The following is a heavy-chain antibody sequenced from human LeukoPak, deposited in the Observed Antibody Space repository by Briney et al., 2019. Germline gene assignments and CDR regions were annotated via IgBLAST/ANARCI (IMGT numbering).Heavy chain of an antibody. V-gene: IGHV3-23*01. Sequence: GGSLRLSCAASGFTFSSYAMSWVRQAPGKGLEWVSTFSDSGGSTYYADSVKGRFSISRDNSKNTLYLQMNSLRAEDTAVYYCAKHTVLTAPDYWGQGTLVTVSS. CDR3: AKHTVLTAPDY. J-gene: IGHJ4*02. CDR1: GFTFSSYA. D-gene: IGHD4/OR15-4a*01. CDR2: FSDSGGST.